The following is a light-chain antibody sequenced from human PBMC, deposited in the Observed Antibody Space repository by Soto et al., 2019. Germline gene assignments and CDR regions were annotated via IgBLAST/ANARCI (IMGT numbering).Light chain of an antibody. CDR2: GAS. CDR1: QSVSSSY. V-gene: IGKV3-20*01. Sequence: EIVLTQSPGTLSLSPGERATLSCRASQSVSSSYLAWYQQKPGQAPRLVVYGASSRATGVPDRFSASGSGTDFTLTISRLEPEDFAVYYCQQYAKAPLTFGQGTKVEMK. J-gene: IGKJ1*01. CDR3: QQYAKAPLT.